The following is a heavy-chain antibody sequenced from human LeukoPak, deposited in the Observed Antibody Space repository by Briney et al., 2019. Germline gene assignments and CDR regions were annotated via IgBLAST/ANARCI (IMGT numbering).Heavy chain of an antibody. V-gene: IGHV3-30*04. Sequence: PGGSLRLSCAASGFTFSRYAMHWVRQAPGKGLEWVTGISYDGSNQYYADSVKGRFTISRDNSKNTLYLQINNLRPEDTAVYYCARGTLVATIKGDYYLDYWGQGTLVTVSS. J-gene: IGHJ4*02. CDR1: GFTFSRYA. CDR3: ARGTLVATIKGDYYLDY. CDR2: ISYDGSNQ. D-gene: IGHD5-12*01.